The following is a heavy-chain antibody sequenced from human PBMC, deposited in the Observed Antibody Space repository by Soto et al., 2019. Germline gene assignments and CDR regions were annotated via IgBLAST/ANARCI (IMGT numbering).Heavy chain of an antibody. Sequence: PGGSLRLSCAASGVTFSSYAMTWVRQGPGKGLGGVSAMIGSGGSTYYADPAKGRFTISRDNSKNTLYLQMNSLRAEDTAVYYFAKVISVVTTDIGLWPFDSWGQGTLVTVSS. CDR1: GVTFSSYA. CDR3: AKVISVVTTDIGLWPFDS. V-gene: IGHV3-23*01. J-gene: IGHJ4*02. CDR2: MIGSGGST. D-gene: IGHD1-1*01.